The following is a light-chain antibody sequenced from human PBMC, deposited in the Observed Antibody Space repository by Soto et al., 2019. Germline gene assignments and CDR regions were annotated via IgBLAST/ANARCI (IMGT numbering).Light chain of an antibody. CDR3: TSYTISTTHVV. V-gene: IGLV2-14*03. CDR1: SDDVGGYNF. Sequence: QSALTQPASVSGSPGQSITISCTGTSDDVGGYNFVSWYQQHPGKAPKLMIYDVSNRPSGVSNRFSGSKSGNTASLTISGLQAEDEADYYCTSYTISTTHVVFGGGTKLTVL. CDR2: DVS. J-gene: IGLJ2*01.